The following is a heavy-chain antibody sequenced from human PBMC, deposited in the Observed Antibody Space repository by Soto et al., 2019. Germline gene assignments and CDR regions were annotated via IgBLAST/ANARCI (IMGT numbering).Heavy chain of an antibody. V-gene: IGHV3-53*01. CDR3: ATWHEREHAYDV. CDR2: LYDLDGS. J-gene: IGHJ3*01. CDR1: GFTISSKKY. D-gene: IGHD1-1*01. Sequence: DVQLVESGGGLIQPGESLRLSCAAFGFTISSKKYVAWVRQAPGKGLEWVSALYDLDGSFYAASVKGRFTTSSDSSKTTVYLQMNDLGPADTAVYYCATWHEREHAYDVWGQGTTVTVSS.